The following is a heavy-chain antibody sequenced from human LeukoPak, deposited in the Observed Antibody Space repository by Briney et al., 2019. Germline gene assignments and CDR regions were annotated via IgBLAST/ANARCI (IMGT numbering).Heavy chain of an antibody. CDR1: GFTFSSYS. CDR2: ISSSSSYI. J-gene: IGHJ4*02. V-gene: IGHV3-21*04. CDR3: AKDDGWVQYAN. D-gene: IGHD5-24*01. Sequence: GGSLRLSCAASGFTFSSYSMNWVRQAPGKGLEWVSSISSSSSYIYYADSVKGRFTISRDNSKNTLYLQMNSLRAEDTAVYYCAKDDGWVQYANWGQGTLVTVSS.